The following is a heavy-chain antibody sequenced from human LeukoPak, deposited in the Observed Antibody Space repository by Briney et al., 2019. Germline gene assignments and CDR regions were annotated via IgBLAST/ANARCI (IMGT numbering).Heavy chain of an antibody. CDR1: GGSISSSSYY. D-gene: IGHD5-18*01. CDR3: ARGVFGYSYGGTDY. CDR2: IYYSGST. Sequence: SETLSLTCTVSGGSISSSSYYWGWIRQPPGKRLEWIGSIYYSGSTYYNPSLKSRVTISVDTSKNQFSLKLSSVTAADTAVYYCARGVFGYSYGGTDYWGQGTLVTVSS. J-gene: IGHJ4*02. V-gene: IGHV4-39*07.